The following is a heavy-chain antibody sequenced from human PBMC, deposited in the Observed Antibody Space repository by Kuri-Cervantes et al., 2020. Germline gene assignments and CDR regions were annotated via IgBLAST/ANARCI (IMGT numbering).Heavy chain of an antibody. J-gene: IGHJ4*02. D-gene: IGHD6-6*01. CDR3: AREEFSSSGYFDY. Sequence: GGSLRLSCAASGFTFSSYWMSWVRQAPGKGLEWVDNIKQDGSEKYYVDSVKGRFTISRDNAKNSLYLQMNILRAEYTAVYYCAREEFSSSGYFDYWGQGTMVTVSS. CDR1: GFTFSSYW. CDR2: IKQDGSEK. V-gene: IGHV3-7*01.